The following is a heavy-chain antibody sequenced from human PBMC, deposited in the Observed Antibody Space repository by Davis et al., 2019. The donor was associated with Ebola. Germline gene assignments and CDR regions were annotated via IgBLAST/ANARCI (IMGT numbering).Heavy chain of an antibody. Sequence: KVSCKGSGYSFTSYWIGWVRQMPGKGLEWMGIIYPGDSDTRYSPSFQGQVTISADKSISTAYLQWSSLKASDTAMYYCARQVQVTIISYWFDPWGQGTLVTVSS. J-gene: IGHJ5*02. CDR1: GYSFTSYW. CDR3: ARQVQVTIISYWFDP. CDR2: IYPGDSDT. D-gene: IGHD3-9*01. V-gene: IGHV5-51*01.